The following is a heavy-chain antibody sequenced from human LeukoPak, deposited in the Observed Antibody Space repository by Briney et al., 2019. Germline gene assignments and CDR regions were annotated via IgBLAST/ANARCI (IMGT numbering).Heavy chain of an antibody. CDR3: ARNIFKSSGWYPFDY. Sequence: ASVKVSCKASGGTFSSYTISWVRQAPGQGLEWMGRIIPILGIANYAQKFQGRVTITADKSTSTAYMELSSLRSEDTAEYYCARNIFKSSGWYPFDYWGQGTLVTVSS. J-gene: IGHJ4*02. D-gene: IGHD6-19*01. CDR2: IIPILGIA. V-gene: IGHV1-69*02. CDR1: GGTFSSYT.